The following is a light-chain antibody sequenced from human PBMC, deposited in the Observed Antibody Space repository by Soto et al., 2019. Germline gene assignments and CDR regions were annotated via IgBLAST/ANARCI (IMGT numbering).Light chain of an antibody. CDR3: QQYDNLPPWT. Sequence: EIILTQSPATLSVSPGGGAALSFSASQTIGTNLVWYRQRPGQAPRLLIHGASARATGIPARFRGSGSGTEFTLTITNLQSEDFAVYYCQQYDNLPPWTFGQGTKVDIK. CDR2: GAS. J-gene: IGKJ1*01. CDR1: QTIGTN. V-gene: IGKV3-15*01.